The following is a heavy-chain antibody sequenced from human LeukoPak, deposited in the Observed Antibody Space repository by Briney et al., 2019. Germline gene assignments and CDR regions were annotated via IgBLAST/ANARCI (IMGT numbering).Heavy chain of an antibody. D-gene: IGHD3-10*01. V-gene: IGHV4-39*01. Sequence: SETLSLTCAVSVASISTVCYYWGWIRRPPEKGLEWIGKVDYRGITQYDPSLKSRVIMSLDTSKNQSSLILSSVTAADTAMYYCAKYASGTMRDYWGQGTLVTVSP. CDR2: VDYRGIT. J-gene: IGHJ4*02. CDR3: AKYASGTMRDY. CDR1: VASISTVCYY.